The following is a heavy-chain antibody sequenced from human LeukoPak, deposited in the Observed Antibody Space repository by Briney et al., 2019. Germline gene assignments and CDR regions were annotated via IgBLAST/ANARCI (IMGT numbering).Heavy chain of an antibody. Sequence: KPSETLSLTCTVSGXSISSYYGSWIRLPPGKGLEWIAYLSKSGNTNYSPSLKSRVTIFGDTSKNQFFLKLSSVTAADTAVYYCARARYVNSFYAFDIWGQGTLVTVSS. J-gene: IGHJ3*02. CDR1: GXSISSYY. CDR2: LSKSGNT. CDR3: ARARYVNSFYAFDI. V-gene: IGHV4-59*01. D-gene: IGHD3-9*01.